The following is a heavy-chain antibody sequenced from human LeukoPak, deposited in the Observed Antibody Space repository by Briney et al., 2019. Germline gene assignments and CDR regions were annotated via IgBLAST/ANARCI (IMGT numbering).Heavy chain of an antibody. CDR2: IKQDGSEK. Sequence: GGSLRLSCAASGFTFSSYWMRWVRQAPGKGLEWVANIKQDGSEKYYVDSVKGRFTISRDNAKNSLYLQMNSLRAEDTAVYYCARESGAHCSGGSCYSGDAFDIWGQGTMVTVSS. V-gene: IGHV3-7*01. CDR1: GFTFSSYW. CDR3: ARESGAHCSGGSCYSGDAFDI. D-gene: IGHD2-15*01. J-gene: IGHJ3*02.